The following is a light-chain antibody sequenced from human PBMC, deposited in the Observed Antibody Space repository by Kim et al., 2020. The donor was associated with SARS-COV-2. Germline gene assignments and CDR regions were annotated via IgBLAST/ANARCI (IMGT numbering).Light chain of an antibody. Sequence: EIVLTQSPGTLSLSPGERATLSCRASQSVSGSYLAWYQQKPGQAPRLLIYGASIRATGIPDRFSGSGSGTDFTLTISRLEPEDFVVYYCQQYGSSPGTFGQGTKVEIK. CDR2: GAS. CDR1: QSVSGSY. V-gene: IGKV3-20*01. CDR3: QQYGSSPGT. J-gene: IGKJ1*01.